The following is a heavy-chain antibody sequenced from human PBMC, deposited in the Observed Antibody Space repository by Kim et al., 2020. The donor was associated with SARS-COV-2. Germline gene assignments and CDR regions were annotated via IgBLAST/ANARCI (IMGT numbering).Heavy chain of an antibody. D-gene: IGHD6-19*01. CDR1: GFTFSSYA. CDR3: ARDRSGWYYFEY. Sequence: GSLRLSCAASGFTFSSYAMNWVRQAPGKGLEWVSSVSGSGGSTYYADSVKDRFTISRDNSKNTLYLQLYSLRAEDAAVYYCARDRSGWYYFEYWGQGTL. J-gene: IGHJ4*02. V-gene: IGHV3-23*01. CDR2: VSGSGGST.